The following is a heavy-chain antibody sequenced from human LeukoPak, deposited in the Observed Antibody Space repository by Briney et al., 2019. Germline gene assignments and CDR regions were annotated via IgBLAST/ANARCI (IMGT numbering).Heavy chain of an antibody. J-gene: IGHJ4*02. CDR3: ARIGVTGETDY. CDR1: GYTFTGYY. Sequence: ASVKVSCKASGYTFTGYYMHWVRQAPGQGLEWMGWISAYNGNTNYAQKLQGRVTMTTDTSTSTAYMELRSLRSDDTAVYYCARIGVTGETDYWGQGTLVAVSS. D-gene: IGHD7-27*01. V-gene: IGHV1-18*04. CDR2: ISAYNGNT.